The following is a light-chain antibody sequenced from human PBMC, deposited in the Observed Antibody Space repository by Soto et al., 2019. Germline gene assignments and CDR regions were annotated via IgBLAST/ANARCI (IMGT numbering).Light chain of an antibody. Sequence: DIQMTQSPSALSASVGDRVTITCRASQSISRYLNWYQQKPGKAPEPLIYAASSLQSGVPSRFSGSGSGTDFTLTISNLQPVDFATYFCQQTYSTLFTFGPGTKVEIK. J-gene: IGKJ3*01. CDR2: AAS. CDR1: QSISRY. CDR3: QQTYSTLFT. V-gene: IGKV1-39*01.